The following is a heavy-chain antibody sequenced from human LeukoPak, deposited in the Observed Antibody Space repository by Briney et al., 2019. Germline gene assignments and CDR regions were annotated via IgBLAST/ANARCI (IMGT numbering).Heavy chain of an antibody. V-gene: IGHV1-8*02. CDR3: ARGDYDSSGYYLSFDY. Sequence: ASVKVSCKASGYTFTSYDINWVRQATGQGLEWMGWMNPNSGNTGYAQKFQGRVTMTRDTSTSTVYMELSSLRSEDTAVYYCARGDYDSSGYYLSFDYWGQGTLVTVSS. D-gene: IGHD3-22*01. CDR1: GYTFTSYD. J-gene: IGHJ4*02. CDR2: MNPNSGNT.